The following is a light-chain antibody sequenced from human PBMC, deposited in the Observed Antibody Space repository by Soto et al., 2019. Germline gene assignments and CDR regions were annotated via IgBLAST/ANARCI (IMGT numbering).Light chain of an antibody. CDR1: QSVTNNY. CDR2: DAS. J-gene: IGKJ1*01. Sequence: EIVLTQSPGTLSLSPGERATLSCRASQSVTNNYLAWFQQKPGQAPRLLIYDASKRATGIPARFSGSGSGTDFTLTISSLQPDDFATYYCQQYNSYSTFGQGTKVDIK. CDR3: QQYNSYST. V-gene: IGKV3-20*01.